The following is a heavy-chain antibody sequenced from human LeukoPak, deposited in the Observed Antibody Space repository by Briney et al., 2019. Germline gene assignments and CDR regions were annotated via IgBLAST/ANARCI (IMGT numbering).Heavy chain of an antibody. CDR3: AGGAAVAGFCERSY. D-gene: IGHD6-19*01. Sequence: PGGSLRLSCAVSGFTFSPYWMSWVRQAPGKGLEWVANIKEDGSEKYYVDSVKGRLTISRDNTQNSLYLQMNSLRAEDTAVYYCAGGAAVAGFCERSYWGQGTLVTVSS. CDR2: IKEDGSEK. J-gene: IGHJ4*02. V-gene: IGHV3-7*01. CDR1: GFTFSPYW.